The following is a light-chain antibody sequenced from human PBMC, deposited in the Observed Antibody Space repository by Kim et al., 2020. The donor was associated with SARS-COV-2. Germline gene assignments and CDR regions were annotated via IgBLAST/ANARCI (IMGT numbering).Light chain of an antibody. CDR2: TAS. J-gene: IGKJ3*01. CDR3: QQANNCPFT. V-gene: IGKV1-12*02. Sequence: DIQMTQSPSSVSASVGDRVTITCRASHGIGSYLAWYQQKPGKAPKLLIYTASSLQSGVPSRFSGSGSGTDFTLTISSLHPEDFATYYCQQANNCPFTFGPGTKVDIK. CDR1: HGIGSY.